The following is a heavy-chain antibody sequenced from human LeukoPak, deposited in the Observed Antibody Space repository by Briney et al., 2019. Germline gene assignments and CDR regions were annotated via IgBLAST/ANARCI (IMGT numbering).Heavy chain of an antibody. J-gene: IGHJ6*03. D-gene: IGHD1-14*01. CDR3: ARVTPPFYYYYYMDV. CDR1: GFPFSSYS. V-gene: IGHV3-21*01. CDR2: ISSSSSYI. Sequence: GSLSLSCAASGFPFSSYSMNWVRPAPGKGLEGVSSISSSSSYIYYADSVKGRFTISRDNAKNSLYLQMNSLRAEDTAVYYCARVTPPFYYYYYMDVWGKGTTVTVSS.